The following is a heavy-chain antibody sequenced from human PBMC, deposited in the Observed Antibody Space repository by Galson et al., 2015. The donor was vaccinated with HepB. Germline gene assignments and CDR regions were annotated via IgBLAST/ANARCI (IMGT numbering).Heavy chain of an antibody. CDR1: GYTFTRYH. Sequence: SVKVSCKASGYTFTRYHVHWVRQAPGHGLEWVGKINPSGGSTTYAQKFQGRVTMTRDTSTNPVYMELSTLRSDDTAVYYCARDHGLFDWHVSHLTPALTSDYWGQGTLVTVSS. CDR2: INPSGGST. J-gene: IGHJ4*02. CDR3: ARDHGLFDWHVSHLTPALTSDY. V-gene: IGHV1-46*01. D-gene: IGHD3-9*01.